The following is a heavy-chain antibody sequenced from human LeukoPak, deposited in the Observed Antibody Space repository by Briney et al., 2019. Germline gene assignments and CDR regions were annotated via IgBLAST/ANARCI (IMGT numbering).Heavy chain of an antibody. CDR1: GGSISSYH. J-gene: IGHJ4*02. Sequence: SETLSLTCTVSGGSISSYHWSWIRQPPGKGLEWIGYIYYSGSTNYNPSLKSRATISVDTSKKQFSLKLSSVTAADTAVYYCARGYSSSSGRPDYWGQGTLVTVSS. CDR3: ARGYSSSSGRPDY. CDR2: IYYSGST. V-gene: IGHV4-59*08. D-gene: IGHD6-6*01.